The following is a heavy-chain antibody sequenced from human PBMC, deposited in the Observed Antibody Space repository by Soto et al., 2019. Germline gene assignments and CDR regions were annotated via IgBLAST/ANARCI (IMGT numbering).Heavy chain of an antibody. CDR2: IEPGDSDT. J-gene: IGHJ5*02. Sequence: GESLKISFKGSGYSFTSYWICWVRQMPGKGREWRGTIEPGDSDTRYSPAFQGQGTISADKSSSTADLQWGRVNSSYTAMYYCAYNSGSYPNRWFHTRGKGTMVTVSS. CDR3: AYNSGSYPNRWFHT. V-gene: IGHV5-51*01. CDR1: GYSFTSYW. D-gene: IGHD1-26*01.